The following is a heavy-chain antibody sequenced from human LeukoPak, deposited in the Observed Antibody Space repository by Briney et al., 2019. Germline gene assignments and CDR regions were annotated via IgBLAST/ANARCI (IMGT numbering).Heavy chain of an antibody. V-gene: IGHV4-39*07. Sequence: SETLSLTCTVSGGSISTGAYYWGWIRQPPGKGLEWIGSIYNSGSTYYNPSLKSRVTISVDTSKNQFSLKLSSVTAADTAVYYCARVSVTTETDWFDPWGQGTLVTVSS. CDR3: ARVSVTTETDWFDP. J-gene: IGHJ5*02. CDR2: IYNSGST. D-gene: IGHD4-17*01. CDR1: GGSISTGAYY.